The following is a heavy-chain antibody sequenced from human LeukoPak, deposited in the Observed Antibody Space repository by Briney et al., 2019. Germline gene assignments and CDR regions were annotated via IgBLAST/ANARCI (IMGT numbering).Heavy chain of an antibody. J-gene: IGHJ4*02. V-gene: IGHV3-74*01. D-gene: IGHD4-11*01. CDR1: GFTISSFW. Sequence: GGSLRLSCAASGFTISSFWMHWVRQAPGKGLVWVARINSDSTSTSYVDSVKGRFTISRDSAKNTVYLQMSSLRADDTAIYYCARGAYSFDYWGQGILVTVSS. CDR2: INSDSTST. CDR3: ARGAYSFDY.